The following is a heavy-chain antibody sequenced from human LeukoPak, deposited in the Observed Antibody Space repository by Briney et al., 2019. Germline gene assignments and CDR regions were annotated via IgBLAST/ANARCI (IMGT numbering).Heavy chain of an antibody. J-gene: IGHJ3*02. Sequence: GGSLRLSCAGSGFTFSSYALGWVRQAPGKGLEWVAVISYDGSNKYYADSVKGRFTISRDNSKNTLYLQMNSLRAEDTAVYYCARESALYDSSGYSPLDAFDIWGQGTMVTVSS. D-gene: IGHD3-22*01. CDR1: GFTFSSYA. CDR3: ARESALYDSSGYSPLDAFDI. CDR2: ISYDGSNK. V-gene: IGHV3-30*01.